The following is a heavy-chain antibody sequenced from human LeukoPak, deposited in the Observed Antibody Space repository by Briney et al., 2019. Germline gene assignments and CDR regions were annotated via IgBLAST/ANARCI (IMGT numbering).Heavy chain of an antibody. CDR3: ARQKVVTAIPIRYYLDY. CDR1: GGSISSSSYY. V-gene: IGHV4-39*01. D-gene: IGHD2-21*02. CDR2: IYYSGNT. J-gene: IGHJ4*02. Sequence: SETLSLTCTVSGGSISSSSYYWGWIRQPPGKGLEWIGSIYYSGNTYYNPSLKSRVTISVDTSKNQVSLKLSSVTAADTAVYYCARQKVVTAIPIRYYLDYCGQGTLVTVSS.